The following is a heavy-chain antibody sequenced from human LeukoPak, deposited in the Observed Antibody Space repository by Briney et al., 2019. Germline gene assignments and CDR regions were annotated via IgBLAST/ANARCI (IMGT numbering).Heavy chain of an antibody. V-gene: IGHV4-38-2*02. D-gene: IGHD3-3*01. CDR1: GYSISRGYY. J-gene: IGHJ4*02. Sequence: PSETLSLTCSVSGYSISRGYYWGFIRQPPGKGLEWIGNIYRTGSTYYNPSLKSRVTISVDMSKNQFSLNLNSVTAADTAVYYCARDASGPGEFDYWGQGTLVTVSS. CDR3: ARDASGPGEFDY. CDR2: IYRTGST.